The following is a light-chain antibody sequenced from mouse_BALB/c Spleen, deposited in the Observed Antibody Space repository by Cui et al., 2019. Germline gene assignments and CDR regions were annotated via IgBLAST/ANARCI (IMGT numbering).Light chain of an antibody. CDR3: QQWSSYPLT. CDR2: DTS. CDR1: SSVSY. V-gene: IGKV4-55*01. Sequence: QIVLTQSPAIMSAPPGEKVTMTCSASSSVSYMYWYQQKPGSSPRLLIYDTSNLASGVPVRFSGSGSGTSYSLTISRMEAEDAATYYCQQWSSYPLTFGAGTKLELK. J-gene: IGKJ5*01.